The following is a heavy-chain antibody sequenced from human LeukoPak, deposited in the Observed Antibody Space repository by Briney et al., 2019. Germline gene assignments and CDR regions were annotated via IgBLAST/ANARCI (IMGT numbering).Heavy chain of an antibody. J-gene: IGHJ6*02. CDR1: GYSFTSYW. V-gene: IGHV5-10-1*01. Sequence: VEALKISCKGSGYSFTSYWISWVRQMPGKGLEGMGRIDPSDSDTSYSPSFQGHVTISADKSISTAYLQWSSLKASDTAMYYCARLFEVAGISYYYGMDVWGQGTTVTVSS. CDR2: IDPSDSDT. D-gene: IGHD6-19*01. CDR3: ARLFEVAGISYYYGMDV.